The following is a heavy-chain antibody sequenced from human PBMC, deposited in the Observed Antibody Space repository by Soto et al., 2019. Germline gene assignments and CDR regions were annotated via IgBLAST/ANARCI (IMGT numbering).Heavy chain of an antibody. Sequence: EVQLLESGGGLVQPGGSLRLSCAASGFTFSSYAMNWVRQAPGKGLEWVSVISGSGDSTYYADSVKGRFTISRDNSKNPLDLQMNSLRAEDTAVYYCARRSSGWYFDYWGQGTLVTVSS. CDR1: GFTFSSYA. CDR2: ISGSGDST. V-gene: IGHV3-23*01. J-gene: IGHJ4*02. CDR3: ARRSSGWYFDY. D-gene: IGHD6-19*01.